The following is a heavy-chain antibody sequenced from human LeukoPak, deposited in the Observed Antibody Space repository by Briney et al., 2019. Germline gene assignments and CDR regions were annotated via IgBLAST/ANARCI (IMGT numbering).Heavy chain of an antibody. J-gene: IGHJ4*02. Sequence: SETLSHTCSVSGGSISSPTYFWGWLRQPPGKTLEWIATIFHSGTTYYNPSLTSRVTISVDASKNQFSLKLNSVTAADTAVYYCVSDPTVPTLGGYYDYWGQGALVSVSS. D-gene: IGHD3-16*01. V-gene: IGHV4-39*07. CDR2: IFHSGTT. CDR3: VSDPTVPTLGGYYDY. CDR1: GGSISSPTYF.